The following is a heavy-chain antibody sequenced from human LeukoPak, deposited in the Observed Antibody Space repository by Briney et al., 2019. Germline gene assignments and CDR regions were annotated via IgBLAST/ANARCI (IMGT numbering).Heavy chain of an antibody. D-gene: IGHD4-23*01. CDR1: GYTFTSYA. Sequence: ASVKVSCKASGYTFTSYAMHWVRQAPGQRLEWMGWINAGNGDTKYSQKFQGRVTITRDTSASTAYMELSSLRSEDTAVYYCARPSYGGNSGDLDYWGQGTLVTVSS. CDR3: ARPSYGGNSGDLDY. J-gene: IGHJ4*02. CDR2: INAGNGDT. V-gene: IGHV1-3*01.